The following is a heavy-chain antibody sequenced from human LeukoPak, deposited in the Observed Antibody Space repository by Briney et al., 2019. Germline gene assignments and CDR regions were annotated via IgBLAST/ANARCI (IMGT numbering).Heavy chain of an antibody. V-gene: IGHV4-61*02. CDR3: ARESWHLRTNYYYGMDV. J-gene: IGHJ6*02. D-gene: IGHD1-14*01. CDR2: IYSSGST. CDR1: AGSISSAGYY. Sequence: SQTLSLTRTVSAGSISSAGYYWSWIRQPAGKGLEWIGRIYSSGSTNYNPSLKSRVTISVDTSKNQFSLKLSSVTAADTAVYYCARESWHLRTNYYYGMDVWGQGTTVTVSS.